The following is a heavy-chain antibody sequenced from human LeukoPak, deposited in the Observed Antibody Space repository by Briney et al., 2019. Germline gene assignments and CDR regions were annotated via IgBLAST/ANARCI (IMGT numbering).Heavy chain of an antibody. CDR1: GYTFTSYA. V-gene: IGHV1-3*01. CDR2: INAGNGNT. J-gene: IGHJ6*02. D-gene: IGHD2-15*01. Sequence: ASVKVSCKASGYTFTSYAMHWVRQAPGQRLEWMGWINAGNGNTKYSQKFQGRVTITRDTSASTAYMELSSLRSEDTAVYYCAREYCSGGSCYSHYGMDVWGQGTTVTVSS. CDR3: AREYCSGGSCYSHYGMDV.